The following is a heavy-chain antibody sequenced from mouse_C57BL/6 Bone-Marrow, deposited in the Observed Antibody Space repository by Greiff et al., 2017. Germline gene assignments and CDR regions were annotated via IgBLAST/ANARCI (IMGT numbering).Heavy chain of an antibody. CDR3: ARVEFDGSSGDWYFDV. V-gene: IGHV1-85*01. CDR1: GYTFTSYD. Sequence: QVQLQQSGPELVKPGASVKLSCKASGYTFTSYDINWVKQRPGQGLEWIGWIYPGDGSTKYNEKFKGKATLTVATSSSTAYMELHSLTSEVAAVYFWARVEFDGSSGDWYFDVWGTGTTVTVSS. CDR2: IYPGDGST. J-gene: IGHJ1*03. D-gene: IGHD1-1*01.